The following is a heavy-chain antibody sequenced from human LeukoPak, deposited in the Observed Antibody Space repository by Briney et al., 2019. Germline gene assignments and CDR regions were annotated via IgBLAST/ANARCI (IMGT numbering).Heavy chain of an antibody. CDR2: ISSSGSTI. D-gene: IGHD6-19*01. CDR3: ARDPSIAVAGTFDY. J-gene: IGHJ4*02. V-gene: IGHV3-48*03. CDR1: GFTFSSYE. Sequence: PAGGSLRLSCAASGFTFSSYEMNWVRQAPGKGLEWVSYISSSGSTIYYADSVKGRFTISRDNAKNSLYLQMNSLRAEDTAVYYCARDPSIAVAGTFDYWGQGTLVTVSS.